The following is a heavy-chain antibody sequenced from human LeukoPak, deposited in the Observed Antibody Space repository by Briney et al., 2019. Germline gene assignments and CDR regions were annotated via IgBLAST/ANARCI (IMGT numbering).Heavy chain of an antibody. CDR1: GFTFSSYG. D-gene: IGHD3-22*01. J-gene: IGHJ4*02. CDR3: ARVGYDSSGYPLGY. V-gene: IGHV3-33*01. Sequence: GGSLRLSCAAPGFTFSSYGMHWVRQAPGKGLEWVEVIWSDGSNKYYADSVKGRFTISRDNSKNTLYLQMNSLRAEDTAVYYCARVGYDSSGYPLGYWGQGTLVTVSS. CDR2: IWSDGSNK.